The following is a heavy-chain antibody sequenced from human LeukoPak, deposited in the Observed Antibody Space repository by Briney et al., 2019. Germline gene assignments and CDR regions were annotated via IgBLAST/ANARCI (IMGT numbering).Heavy chain of an antibody. Sequence: SETLSLTCAVYGVSFSGYHWSWIRQPPGKGLEWIGEINHSGSTNYNPSLKSRVTISVDTSKNQFSLKLSSVTAADTAVYYCARAVTMVQGVIMDYLDYWGQGTLVTVPS. J-gene: IGHJ4*02. V-gene: IGHV4-34*01. CDR1: GVSFSGYH. CDR3: ARAVTMVQGVIMDYLDY. CDR2: INHSGST. D-gene: IGHD3-10*01.